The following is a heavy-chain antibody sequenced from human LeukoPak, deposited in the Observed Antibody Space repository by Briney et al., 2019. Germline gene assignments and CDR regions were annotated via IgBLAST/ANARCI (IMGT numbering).Heavy chain of an antibody. CDR3: ARVVRYYYYMDV. CDR2: IYYSGST. J-gene: IGHJ6*03. CDR1: GGSISSSSYY. V-gene: IGHV4-39*01. Sequence: SETLSLTCTVSGGSISSSSYYWGWIRQPPGTGLEWIGSIYYSGSTYYNPSLKSRVTISVDTSKNQFSLKLSSVTAADTAVYYCARVVRYYYYMDVWGKGTTVTISS.